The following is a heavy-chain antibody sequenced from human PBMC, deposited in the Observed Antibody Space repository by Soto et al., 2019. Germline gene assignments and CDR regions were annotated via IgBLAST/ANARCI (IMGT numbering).Heavy chain of an antibody. Sequence: TSETLSLTCSVSGAPISSYYWSWIRQPPGKGLEWIGEINHSGSTNYNPSLKSRVTISVDTSKNQFSLKLSSVTAADTAVYYCARGVRITMVRGVMVLDPWGQGTLVTVSP. V-gene: IGHV4-34*01. J-gene: IGHJ5*02. CDR1: GAPISSYY. D-gene: IGHD3-10*01. CDR3: ARGVRITMVRGVMVLDP. CDR2: INHSGST.